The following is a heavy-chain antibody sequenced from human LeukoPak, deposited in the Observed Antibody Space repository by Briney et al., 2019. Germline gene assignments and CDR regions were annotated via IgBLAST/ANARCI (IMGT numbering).Heavy chain of an antibody. J-gene: IGHJ4*02. CDR1: GFSLSTSGMR. CDR3: AREDYYGSGSYYYYFDY. V-gene: IGHV2-70*04. Sequence: GAGPTLVNPTQTLTLTCTFSGFSLSTSGMRVSWIHQPPGKALEWLARISWDDDKFYSTSLKTRLTISKDTSKNQVVLTMTNMDPVDTATYYCAREDYYGSGSYYYYFDYWGQGTLVTVSS. D-gene: IGHD3-10*01. CDR2: ISWDDDK.